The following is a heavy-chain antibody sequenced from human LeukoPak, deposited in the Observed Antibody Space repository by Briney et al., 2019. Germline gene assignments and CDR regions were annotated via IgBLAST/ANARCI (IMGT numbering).Heavy chain of an antibody. D-gene: IGHD3-22*01. CDR1: GGSISSGGYS. V-gene: IGHV4-30-2*01. CDR3: ARLYYYDSSGTPGAFDI. J-gene: IGHJ3*02. Sequence: SETLSLTCAVSGGSISSGGYSWSWIRQPPGKGLEWIGYIYHSGSTYYNPSLKSRVTISVDRSKNQFSPKLSSVTAADTAVYYCARLYYYDSSGTPGAFDIWGQGTMVTVSS. CDR2: IYHSGST.